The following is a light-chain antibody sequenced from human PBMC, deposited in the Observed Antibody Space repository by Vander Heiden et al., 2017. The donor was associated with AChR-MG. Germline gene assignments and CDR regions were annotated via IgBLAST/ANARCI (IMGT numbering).Light chain of an antibody. J-gene: IGKJ1*01. CDR3: QQYGSSPLT. CDR1: QTVSSSY. Sequence: DIGLTQSPGTLSLSPGERGTLSCRASQTVSSSYLAWYQQRPGQAPRLLSYGASSRATGIPDRFSGSGSGTDFTLTISRLEPEDFAVYYCQQYGSSPLTFGQGTKVEIK. CDR2: GAS. V-gene: IGKV3-20*01.